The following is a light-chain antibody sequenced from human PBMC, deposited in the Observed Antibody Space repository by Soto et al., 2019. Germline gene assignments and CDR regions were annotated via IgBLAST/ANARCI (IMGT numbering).Light chain of an antibody. V-gene: IGKV2-30*02. CDR2: KVS. Sequence: VKSLTPGSLPVTIGQAASISCCCNQSLGHSDGIAHFSWFQQRPGRSPRRLIYKVSNRDSGVPARFSGSGSGTYFALKVCGVEVGDVHVCYCMLGTYWRIRFGQGTRLEI. CDR1: QSLGHSDGIAH. CDR3: MLGTYWRIR. J-gene: IGKJ5*01.